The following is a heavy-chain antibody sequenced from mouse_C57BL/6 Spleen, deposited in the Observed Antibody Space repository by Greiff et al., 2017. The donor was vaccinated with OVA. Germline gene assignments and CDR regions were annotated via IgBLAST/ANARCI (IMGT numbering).Heavy chain of an antibody. V-gene: IGHV1-26*01. CDR3: ARSRDYDVFAY. J-gene: IGHJ3*01. CDR2: INPNNGGT. Sequence: EVQLQQSGPELVKPGASVKISCKASGYTFTDYYMNWVKQSPGQSLEWIGDINPNNGGTSYNQKFKGKATLTVDKSSSTAYMELRSLTSEVSAVDYCARSRDYDVFAYWGQGTLVTVSA. CDR1: GYTFTDYY. D-gene: IGHD2-4*01.